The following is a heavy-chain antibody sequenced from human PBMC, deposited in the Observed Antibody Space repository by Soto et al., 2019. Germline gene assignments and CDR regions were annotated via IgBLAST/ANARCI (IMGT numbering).Heavy chain of an antibody. Sequence: QVQLQQWGAGLLKPSETLSLTCAVYGGSFSGYYWSWIRQPPGKGLEWIGEINHSGSTNYNPSLKSRVTISVDTSKNQFSLKLSSVTAADTAVYYCARGRAARHNYYYGMDVWGQGTTVTVSS. D-gene: IGHD6-6*01. J-gene: IGHJ6*02. CDR1: GGSFSGYY. CDR2: INHSGST. CDR3: ARGRAARHNYYYGMDV. V-gene: IGHV4-34*01.